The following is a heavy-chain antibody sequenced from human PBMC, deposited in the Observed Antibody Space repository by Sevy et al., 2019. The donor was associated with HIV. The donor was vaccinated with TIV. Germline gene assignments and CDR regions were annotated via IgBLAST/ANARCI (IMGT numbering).Heavy chain of an antibody. D-gene: IGHD2-8*01. Sequence: GGSLRLSCAASGFTFSSYAMSWVRQAPGKGLEWVSAISGSGGSTYYADSVKGRFTISRDNSKNTLYLQMNSQRAEDTAVYYCAKDLISGHYYGMDVWGKGTTVTVSS. V-gene: IGHV3-23*01. CDR3: AKDLISGHYYGMDV. CDR2: ISGSGGST. J-gene: IGHJ6*04. CDR1: GFTFSSYA.